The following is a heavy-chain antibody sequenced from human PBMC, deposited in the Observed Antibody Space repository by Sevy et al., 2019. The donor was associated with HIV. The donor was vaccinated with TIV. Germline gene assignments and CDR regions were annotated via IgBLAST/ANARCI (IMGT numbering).Heavy chain of an antibody. V-gene: IGHV3-33*01. CDR3: ARGGYYYDNAAYYAFDS. J-gene: IGHJ4*02. Sequence: GGSLRLSCTTSGFTFSAYAMHWVRQAPGKGLEWVAIIWSDGAYQYHGDSVKGRFTISRDNSKNTLYLQMNSLRVEDTAVYYCARGGYYYDNAAYYAFDSWGQGTLVNVSS. CDR2: IWSDGAYQ. CDR1: GFTFSAYA. D-gene: IGHD3-22*01.